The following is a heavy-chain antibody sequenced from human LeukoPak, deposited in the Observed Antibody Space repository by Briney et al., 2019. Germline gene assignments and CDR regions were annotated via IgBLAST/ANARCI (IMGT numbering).Heavy chain of an antibody. V-gene: IGHV3-30-3*01. D-gene: IGHD2-15*01. Sequence: GGSLRLSCAASGFTFSSYAMHWVRQAPGKGLEWVALISNDGSNEYNADSVKGRFTISRDNSKNTLYLQMNSLRAEDTAVYFCAKEFGSGYFDYWGQGTLVTVSS. J-gene: IGHJ4*02. CDR1: GFTFSSYA. CDR3: AKEFGSGYFDY. CDR2: ISNDGSNE.